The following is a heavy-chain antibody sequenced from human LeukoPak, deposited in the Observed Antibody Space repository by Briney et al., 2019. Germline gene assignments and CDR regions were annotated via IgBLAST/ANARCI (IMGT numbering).Heavy chain of an antibody. Sequence: PGGSLRLSCAASGFTFSSYWMHWVRQAPGKGLVWVSRISTDGRSTNYADSVKGRFTISRDNAKNTLYLQMNSLRVEDTAVYFCARPGIAVPGGFDPWGQGTLVSVSS. D-gene: IGHD6-19*01. CDR1: GFTFSSYW. CDR2: ISTDGRST. J-gene: IGHJ5*02. V-gene: IGHV3-74*01. CDR3: ARPGIAVPGGFDP.